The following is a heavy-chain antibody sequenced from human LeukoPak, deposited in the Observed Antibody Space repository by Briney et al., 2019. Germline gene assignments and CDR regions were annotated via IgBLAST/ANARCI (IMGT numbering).Heavy chain of an antibody. J-gene: IGHJ4*02. V-gene: IGHV3-48*03. D-gene: IGHD4-23*01. CDR2: ISTSGGTI. CDR1: GFLFSSYE. CDR3: ARDSYYGGTQDY. Sequence: GGSLRLSCAASGFLFSSYEMNWVRQAPGKGLEWVSYISTSGGTIYYADSVKGRFTISRDNAKNSLYLQMNSLRAEDMAVYYCARDSYYGGTQDYWGQGTLVTVSS.